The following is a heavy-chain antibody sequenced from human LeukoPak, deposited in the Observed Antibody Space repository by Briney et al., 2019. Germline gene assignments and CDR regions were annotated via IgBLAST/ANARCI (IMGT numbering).Heavy chain of an antibody. Sequence: PSETLSLSCTVSGGSISSYYWSWIRQPPGKGLEWIGYIYYTGSTNYSPSLKSRVTISVDTSKNQFSLKLSSVTAADTAVYYCARLYSSSLGRVFDYWGQGTLVTVSS. J-gene: IGHJ4*02. D-gene: IGHD6-13*01. CDR3: ARLYSSSLGRVFDY. CDR2: IYYTGST. CDR1: GGSISSYY. V-gene: IGHV4-59*01.